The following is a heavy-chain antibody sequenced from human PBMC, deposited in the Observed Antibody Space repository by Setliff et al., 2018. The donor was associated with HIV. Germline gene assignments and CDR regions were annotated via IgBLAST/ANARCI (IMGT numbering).Heavy chain of an antibody. CDR2: FDPEDGET. D-gene: IGHD6-6*01. Sequence: ASVKVSCKVSGYTLTELSMHWVRQAPGKGLEWMGGFDPEDGETIYAQKFQGRVTMTEDTSTDAAYMELSSLRSEDTAVYYCATAPYSSSLFDIWGQGTMVTVSS. J-gene: IGHJ3*02. CDR3: ATAPYSSSLFDI. V-gene: IGHV1-24*01. CDR1: GYTLTELS.